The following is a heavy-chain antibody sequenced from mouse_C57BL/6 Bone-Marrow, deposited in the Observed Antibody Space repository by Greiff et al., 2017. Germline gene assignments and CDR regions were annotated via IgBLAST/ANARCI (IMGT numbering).Heavy chain of an antibody. J-gene: IGHJ4*01. CDR1: GFTFSSYG. Sequence: EVQRVESGGDLVKPGGSLKLSCAASGFTFSSYGMSWVRQTPDKRLEWVATISSGGSYTYYPDSVKGRFTISRDNAKNTLYLQMSSLKSEDTAMYYCARLCVDYAMDYWGQGTSVTVSS. CDR3: ARLCVDYAMDY. CDR2: ISSGGSYT. D-gene: IGHD6-1*01. V-gene: IGHV5-6*01.